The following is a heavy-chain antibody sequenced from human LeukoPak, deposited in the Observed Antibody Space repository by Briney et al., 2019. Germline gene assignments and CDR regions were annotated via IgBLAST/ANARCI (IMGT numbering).Heavy chain of an antibody. CDR2: ISPSGSRT. V-gene: IGHV3-23*01. CDR3: GKASTVLKPIDS. D-gene: IGHD1-14*01. Sequence: HPGGSLRLSCAASGFSFYTDAMNWVRQAPGKGLEWVSAISPSGSRTYYADSVKGRLTISRDNSRNTLYLQMKSLRPEDTAIYYCGKASTVLKPIDSWGRGTLVTVSS. J-gene: IGHJ4*02. CDR1: GFSFYTDA.